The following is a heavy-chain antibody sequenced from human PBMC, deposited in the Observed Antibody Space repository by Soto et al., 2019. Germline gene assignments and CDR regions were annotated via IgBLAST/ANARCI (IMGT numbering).Heavy chain of an antibody. CDR2: INPTSGGT. J-gene: IGHJ5*02. CDR3: SGAYAVVGGSSNSLPHDH. V-gene: IGHV1-2*02. CDR1: GYTFTDYY. D-gene: IGHD4-4*01. Sequence: ASVKVSCKASGYTFTDYYVHWVRQAPGQGLEWMGWINPTSGGTSYAQNFQGRVTMTRDTSISTAYMELSSLTSDDTAVYYCSGAYAVVGGSSNSLPHDHWGQGTLVTVSS.